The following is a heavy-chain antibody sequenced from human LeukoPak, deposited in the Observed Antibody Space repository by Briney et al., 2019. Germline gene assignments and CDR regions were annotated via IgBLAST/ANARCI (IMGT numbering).Heavy chain of an antibody. Sequence: GGSLRLSCAASGFTFSSYAMHWVRQAPGKGLEWVAVISYDGSNKYYADSVKGRFTISRDNSKNTLYLQMNSLRAEDTAVYYCARDSYYYGSGSYYNVRLAFDIWGQGTMVTVSS. CDR1: GFTFSSYA. J-gene: IGHJ3*02. CDR2: ISYDGSNK. V-gene: IGHV3-30*04. D-gene: IGHD3-10*01. CDR3: ARDSYYYGSGSYYNVRLAFDI.